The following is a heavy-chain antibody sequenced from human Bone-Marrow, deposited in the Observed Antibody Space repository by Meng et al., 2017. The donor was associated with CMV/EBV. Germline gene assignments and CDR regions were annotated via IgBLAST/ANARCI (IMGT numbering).Heavy chain of an antibody. J-gene: IGHJ4*02. CDR1: GFTFSSYS. CDR2: ISSSSSYI. V-gene: IGHV3-21*01. D-gene: IGHD3-16*01. Sequence: GESLKISCAASGFTFSSYSMNWVRQAPGKGLEWVSSISSSSSYIYYADSVKGRFTISRDNAKNSLYLQMNSRRVEDTGVNYCARLGESVAATYYIDYWGQGTMVTVSS. CDR3: ARLGESVAATYYIDY.